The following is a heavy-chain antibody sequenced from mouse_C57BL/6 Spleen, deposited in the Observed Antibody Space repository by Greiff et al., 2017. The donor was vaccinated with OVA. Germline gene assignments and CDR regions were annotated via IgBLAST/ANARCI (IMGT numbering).Heavy chain of an antibody. J-gene: IGHJ3*01. CDR1: GYSFTGYY. V-gene: IGHV1-42*01. CDR3: ARPGCYWFAY. CDR2: INPSTGGT. Sequence: VQLQQSGPELVKPGASVKISCKASGYSFTGYYMNWVKQSPEKSLEWIGAINPSTGGTTYNQKFKAKATLTVDKSSSTAYMQLKSLTSEDSAVYYCARPGCYWFAYWGQGTLVTVSA.